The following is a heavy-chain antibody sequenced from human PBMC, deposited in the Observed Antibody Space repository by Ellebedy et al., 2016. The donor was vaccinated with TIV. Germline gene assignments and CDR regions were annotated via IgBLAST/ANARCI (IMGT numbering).Heavy chain of an antibody. V-gene: IGHV4-34*01. Sequence: GSLRLSXAASGFTVSSNYMSWVRQAPGKGLEWIGESNQSGRTTHYNPSLKSRVTISTDRSKNEFYLTLRLVTAADTSVYYCARIPLGFVGMDVWGLGTTVTVS. CDR3: ARIPLGFVGMDV. CDR1: GFTVSSNY. J-gene: IGHJ6*02. D-gene: IGHD3-10*01. CDR2: SNQSGRT.